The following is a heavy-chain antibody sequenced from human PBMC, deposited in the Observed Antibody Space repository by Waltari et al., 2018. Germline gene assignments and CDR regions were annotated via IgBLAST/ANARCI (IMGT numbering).Heavy chain of an antibody. V-gene: IGHV1-69*01. CDR1: GGTFSSYA. D-gene: IGHD3-10*01. CDR2: IIPIFGTA. Sequence: QVQLVQSGAEVKKPGSSVKVSCKASGGTFSSYAISWVQQAPGQGLEWMGGIIPIFGTANYAQKFQGRVTITADESTSTAYMELSSLRSEDTAVYYCARGPLYYYGSGSYYRGFDYWGQGTLVTVSS. J-gene: IGHJ4*02. CDR3: ARGPLYYYGSGSYYRGFDY.